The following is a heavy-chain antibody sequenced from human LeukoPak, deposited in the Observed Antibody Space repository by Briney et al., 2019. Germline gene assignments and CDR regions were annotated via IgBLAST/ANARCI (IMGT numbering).Heavy chain of an antibody. J-gene: IGHJ4*02. Sequence: GGSLRFSCAASGFTLTSWWMTWVRQLPGKGLEWVANIKPDGSDKYYVDSVKGRFTISRDNAKNSLYLQMNSLRAEDTAVYYCARGGFTSSWYWVYWGQGTLVTVSS. D-gene: IGHD6-13*01. CDR2: IKPDGSDK. CDR3: ARGGFTSSWYWVY. V-gene: IGHV3-7*01. CDR1: GFTLTSWW.